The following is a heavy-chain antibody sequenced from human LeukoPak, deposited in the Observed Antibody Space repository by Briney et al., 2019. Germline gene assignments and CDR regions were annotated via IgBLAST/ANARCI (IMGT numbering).Heavy chain of an antibody. CDR2: IYSGGST. D-gene: IGHD2-15*01. Sequence: GGSLRLPCAASGFTVSSNYMSWVRQAPGKGLEWVSVIYSGGSTYYADSVKGRFTISRDNSKNTLYLQMNSLRAEDTAVYYCARGMTPTDYWGQGTLVTVSS. V-gene: IGHV3-66*01. CDR1: GFTVSSNY. J-gene: IGHJ4*02. CDR3: ARGMTPTDY.